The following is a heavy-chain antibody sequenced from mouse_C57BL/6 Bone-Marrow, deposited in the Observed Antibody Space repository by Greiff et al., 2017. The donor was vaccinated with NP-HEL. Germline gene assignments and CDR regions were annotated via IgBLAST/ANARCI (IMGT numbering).Heavy chain of an antibody. Sequence: VKLQQPGAELVRPGSSVKLSCKASGYTFTSYWMDWVKQRPGQGLEWIGNIYPSDSETHYNQKFKDKATLTVDKSSSTAYMQLSSLTSEDSAVYYCARYPVFDVWGTGTTVTVSS. CDR3: ARYPVFDV. CDR1: GYTFTSYW. V-gene: IGHV1-61*01. CDR2: IYPSDSET. J-gene: IGHJ1*03.